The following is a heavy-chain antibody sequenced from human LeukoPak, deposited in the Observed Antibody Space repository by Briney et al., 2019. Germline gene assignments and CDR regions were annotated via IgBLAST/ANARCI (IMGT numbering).Heavy chain of an antibody. V-gene: IGHV3-73*01. Sequence: GGSLRLSCAASGFIFSGSAMHWVRQASGKGLEWVGRIRSKANSYATAYAASVKGRFTISRDDSKNTAYLQMNSLKTEDTAVYYCAKTPTSIARTRFDYWGQGTLVTVSS. CDR1: GFIFSGSA. J-gene: IGHJ4*02. CDR3: AKTPTSIARTRFDY. D-gene: IGHD6-13*01. CDR2: IRSKANSYAT.